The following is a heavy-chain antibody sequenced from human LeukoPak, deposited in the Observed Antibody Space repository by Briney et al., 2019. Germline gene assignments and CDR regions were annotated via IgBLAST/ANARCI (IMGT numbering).Heavy chain of an antibody. D-gene: IGHD2-2*01. Sequence: GASVKVSCNASGYTFTSYGISRVRHAPVQRLESMGWISAYNGNTNYAQKLQGRVTMTTDTSTSTAYMELRGLRSDDTAVYYCARELKLGYCSSTSCSYGMDVWGQGTTVTVSS. V-gene: IGHV1-18*01. CDR2: ISAYNGNT. CDR1: GYTFTSYG. J-gene: IGHJ6*02. CDR3: ARELKLGYCSSTSCSYGMDV.